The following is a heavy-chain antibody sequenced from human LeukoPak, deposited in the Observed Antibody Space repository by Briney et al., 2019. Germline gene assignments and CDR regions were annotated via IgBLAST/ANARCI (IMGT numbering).Heavy chain of an antibody. CDR2: TYYKSKWYN. D-gene: IGHD2-15*01. J-gene: IGHJ2*01. CDR3: ARDPSGGFRWYFDL. Sequence: PSQTLSHTCAISGDSVSSSSATWNWIRQSPSRGLECLGRTYYKSKWYNDYAVSVKSRITISPDTSRNQFSLQLNSAAPEATSVYYCARDPSGGFRWYFDLWGRGTLVTVSS. CDR1: GDSVSSSSAT. V-gene: IGHV6-1*01.